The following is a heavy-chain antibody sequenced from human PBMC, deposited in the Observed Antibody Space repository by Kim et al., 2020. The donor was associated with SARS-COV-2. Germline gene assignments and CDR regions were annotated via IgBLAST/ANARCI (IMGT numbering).Heavy chain of an antibody. V-gene: IGHV3-23*01. CDR3: AKGSSNWYPRDWCDP. D-gene: IGHD6-13*01. J-gene: IGHJ5*02. Sequence: ADSVKGRFTIARDNYKNTLYLQMNRLRVEDTAVYYCAKGSSNWYPRDWCDPWGQGTLVIVSS.